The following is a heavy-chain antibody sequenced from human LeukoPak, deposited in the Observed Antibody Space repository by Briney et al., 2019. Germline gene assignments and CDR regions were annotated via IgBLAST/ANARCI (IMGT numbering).Heavy chain of an antibody. CDR2: IYSGGST. CDR3: AKCPRNYYYGMDV. J-gene: IGHJ6*02. Sequence: GGSLRLSCAASGFTVSSNYMSWVRQAPGKGLEWVSVIYSGGSTYYADSVKGRFTISRDNSKNTLYLQMNSLRAEDTAVYYCAKCPRNYYYGMDVWGQGTTVTVSS. D-gene: IGHD2-2*01. CDR1: GFTVSSNY. V-gene: IGHV3-53*01.